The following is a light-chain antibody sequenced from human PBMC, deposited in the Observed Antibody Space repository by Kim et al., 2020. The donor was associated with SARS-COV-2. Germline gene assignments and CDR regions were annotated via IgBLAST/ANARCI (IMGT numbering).Light chain of an antibody. J-gene: IGLJ3*02. CDR3: LLYYGGAQLGV. V-gene: IGLV7-43*01. CDR1: TEAVRDGYE. CDR2: STS. Sequence: GTVTLPLSTGTEAVRDGYEPNWCQQRPGQAPRALIYSTSHKHSWTPARFSGSLLGGKAALTLSGVQPEDEAEYYCLLYYGGAQLGVFGGGTKLTVL.